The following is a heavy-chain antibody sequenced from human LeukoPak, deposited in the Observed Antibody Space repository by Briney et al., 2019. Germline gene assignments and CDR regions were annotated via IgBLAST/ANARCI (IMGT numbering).Heavy chain of an antibody. Sequence: SETLSLTCTVSGGSISSYYWSWIRQPPGKGLEWIGDIYYSGSTNYNPSLKSRVTISVDTSKNQFSLKLSSVTAADTAVYYCARDQSIAAAGTNAFDIWGQGTMVTVSS. CDR3: ARDQSIAAAGTNAFDI. CDR2: IYYSGST. D-gene: IGHD6-13*01. V-gene: IGHV4-59*01. CDR1: GGSISSYY. J-gene: IGHJ3*02.